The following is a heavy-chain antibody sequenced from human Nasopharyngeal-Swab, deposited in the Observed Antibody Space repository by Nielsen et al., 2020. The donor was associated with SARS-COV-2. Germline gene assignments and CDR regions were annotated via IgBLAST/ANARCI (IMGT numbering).Heavy chain of an antibody. CDR3: TTDPMTTVTY. J-gene: IGHJ4*02. Sequence: GESLKISCAASGFTFSNAWMSWVRQAPGKGLEWVGRIKSKTDGGTTDYAAPVKGRFTISRDDSKNTPYLQMNSLKTEDPAVYYCTTDPMTTVTYWGQGTLVTVSS. CDR1: GFTFSNAW. V-gene: IGHV3-15*01. CDR2: IKSKTDGGTT. D-gene: IGHD4-17*01.